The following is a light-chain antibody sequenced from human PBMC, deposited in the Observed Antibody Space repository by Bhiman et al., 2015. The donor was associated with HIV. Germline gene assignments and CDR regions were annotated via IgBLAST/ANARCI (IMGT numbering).Light chain of an antibody. Sequence: QSVLTQPPSVSGAPGQRVTISCTGSSSNIGAGYDVHWYRQLPGTAPKLLIYGNSNRPSGVPDRFSGSKSGTSASLAITGLQAEEEVDYYCQSYDSSLSAWVFGGGTKLTVL. J-gene: IGLJ3*02. CDR3: QSYDSSLSAWV. CDR2: GNS. V-gene: IGLV1-40*01. CDR1: SSNIGAGYD.